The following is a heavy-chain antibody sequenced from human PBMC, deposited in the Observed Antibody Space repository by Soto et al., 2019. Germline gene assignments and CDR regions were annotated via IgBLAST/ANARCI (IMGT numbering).Heavy chain of an antibody. Sequence: SETLSLTCTVSGGSISSYYWSWIRKPPGKGLEWIGYIYYSGSTNYNPSLKSRVTISVDTSKNQFSLKLSSVTAADTAVYYCARDYYDSSGSRFDPWGQGTLVTVSS. D-gene: IGHD3-22*01. CDR1: GGSISSYY. CDR2: IYYSGST. V-gene: IGHV4-59*01. J-gene: IGHJ5*02. CDR3: ARDYYDSSGSRFDP.